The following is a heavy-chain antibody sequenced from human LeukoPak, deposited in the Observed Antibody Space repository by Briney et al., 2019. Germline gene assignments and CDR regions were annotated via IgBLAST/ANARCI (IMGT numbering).Heavy chain of an antibody. J-gene: IGHJ5*02. Sequence: SETLSLTCAVYGGYFSGYYWSWIRQPPGKGLEWIGEINHSGSTNYNPSLKHRATIPVATPKHQFSLKLAAVTAAAPAWYVCWRGRLNDFWSGYPHWFHPWGEGTLVSVSS. D-gene: IGHD3-3*01. CDR3: WRGRLNDFWSGYPHWFHP. V-gene: IGHV4-34*01. CDR1: GGYFSGYY. CDR2: INHSGST.